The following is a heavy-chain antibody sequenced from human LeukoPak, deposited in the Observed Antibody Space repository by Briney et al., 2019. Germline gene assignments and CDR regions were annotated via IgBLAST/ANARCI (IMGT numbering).Heavy chain of an antibody. CDR1: GGSFSGYY. CDR2: INHSGST. J-gene: IGHJ5*02. Sequence: SETLSLTCAVYGGSFSGYYWSWIRQPPGKGLEWIGEINHSGSTNYNPSLKSRVTISVDTSKNQFSLKLSSVTAADTAVYYCARVRGSYYGDYYNWFDPWGQGTLVTVSS. CDR3: ARVRGSYYGDYYNWFDP. D-gene: IGHD4-17*01. V-gene: IGHV4-34*01.